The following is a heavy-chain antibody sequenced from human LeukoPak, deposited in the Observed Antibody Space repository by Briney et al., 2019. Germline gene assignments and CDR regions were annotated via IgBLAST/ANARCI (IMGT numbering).Heavy chain of an antibody. CDR1: GGSFSGYY. V-gene: IGHV4-34*01. CDR2: INHSGST. J-gene: IGHJ4*02. D-gene: IGHD3-9*01. Sequence: KSSENLSLTCAVYGGSFSGYYWSWIRQPPGKGLEWIGEINHSGSTNYNPSLKSRVTISVDTSKNQFSLNLSSVTAADTAVYYCARRIWYHDILTAYNIWGQGTPVTVSS. CDR3: ARRIWYHDILTAYNI.